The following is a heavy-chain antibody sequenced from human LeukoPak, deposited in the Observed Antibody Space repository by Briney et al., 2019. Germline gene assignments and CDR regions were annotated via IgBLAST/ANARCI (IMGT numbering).Heavy chain of an antibody. J-gene: IGHJ4*02. CDR3: AREGLLGYCSSTSCSFDY. CDR2: IIPILGIA. Sequence: SVKVSCKASGYTFTSYDINWVRQAPGQGLEWMGRIIPILGIANYAQKFQGRVTITADKSTSTAYMELSSLRSEDTAVYYCAREGLLGYCSSTSCSFDYWGQGTLVTVSS. V-gene: IGHV1-69*04. D-gene: IGHD2-2*03. CDR1: GYTFTSYD.